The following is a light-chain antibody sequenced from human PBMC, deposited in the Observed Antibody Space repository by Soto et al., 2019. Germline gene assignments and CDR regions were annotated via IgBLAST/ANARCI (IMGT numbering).Light chain of an antibody. CDR2: DAS. Sequence: EIVMKQSPATLSVSPGERATLSCRASQSVSSNLAWYQQKPGQAPRLLIYDASNRATGIPARFSGSGSGTDFTLTISSLEPEDFAVYYCQQRSNLWTFGQGTKVDI. CDR3: QQRSNLWT. V-gene: IGKV3-11*01. CDR1: QSVSSN. J-gene: IGKJ1*01.